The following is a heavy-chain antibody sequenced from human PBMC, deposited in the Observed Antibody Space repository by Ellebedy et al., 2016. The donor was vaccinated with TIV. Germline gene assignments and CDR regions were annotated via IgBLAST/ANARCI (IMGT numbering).Heavy chain of an antibody. CDR3: ASGNRGISFGI. CDR2: I. J-gene: IGHJ3*02. V-gene: IGHV3-33*08. CDR1: GFTLSTYG. Sequence: GESLKISCVASGFTLSTYGMHWVRQTPNQGLEWVAFIYIDSVKGRFTISRDISKNTLYLQMNSLRAEDTAVYYCASGNRGISFGIWGQGTMVTVSS. D-gene: IGHD3-16*01.